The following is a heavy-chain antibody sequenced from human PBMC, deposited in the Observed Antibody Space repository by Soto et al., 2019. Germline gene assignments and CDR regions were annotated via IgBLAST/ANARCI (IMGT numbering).Heavy chain of an antibody. J-gene: IGHJ4*02. CDR3: ASRYLY. V-gene: IGHV4-30-4*01. D-gene: IGHD3-16*02. CDR1: GDSISNGDYY. CDR2: IDSSGST. Sequence: SETVSLTCTVSGDSISNGDYYWSWIRQPPGRGLEWIGYIDSSGSTYYNPSLKSRLTMSVDMSKNQFSLRLTSVTAADTAVYYCASRYLYWGQGLLVTVSS.